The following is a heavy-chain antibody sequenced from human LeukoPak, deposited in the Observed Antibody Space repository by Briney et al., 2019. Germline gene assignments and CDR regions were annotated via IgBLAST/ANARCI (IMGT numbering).Heavy chain of an antibody. CDR3: ARDGFIAENDAFDI. V-gene: IGHV4-59*01. Sequence: SETLSLTCSVSGGSINNYWWSWIRQPPGKGLEWIGYIYYSGSTNYNPSLKSRVTISVDTSKNQFSLKLSSVTAADTAVYYCARDGFIAENDAFDIWGQGTMVTVSS. CDR2: IYYSGST. J-gene: IGHJ3*02. CDR1: GGSINNYW. D-gene: IGHD6-13*01.